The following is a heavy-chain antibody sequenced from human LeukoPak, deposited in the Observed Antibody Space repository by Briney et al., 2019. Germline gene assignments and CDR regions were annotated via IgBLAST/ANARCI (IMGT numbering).Heavy chain of an antibody. CDR1: GFTFDDYA. CDR3: ARRSEYCSGGSCYTYFDY. V-gene: IGHV3-9*01. J-gene: IGHJ4*02. CDR2: ISWNSGSI. Sequence: GGSLRLSCAASGFTFDDYAMHWVRQAPGKGLEWVSGISWNSGSIGYADSVKGRFTISRDNAKNSLYLQMNSLRAEDTALYYCARRSEYCSGGSCYTYFDYWGQGTLVTVSS. D-gene: IGHD2-15*01.